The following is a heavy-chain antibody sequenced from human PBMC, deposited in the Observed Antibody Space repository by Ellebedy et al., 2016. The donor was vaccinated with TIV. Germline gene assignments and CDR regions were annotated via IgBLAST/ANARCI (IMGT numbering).Heavy chain of an antibody. Sequence: PGGSLRLSCAASGFIFNRHSMNWVRQAPGKGLQWISYISNSGSAIFYADSVKCRFTVSSDNAENSLYLEMNSLRAEDTAVYYCARYCSGGRCHGSPDYWGQGTLVTVSS. CDR3: ARYCSGGRCHGSPDY. V-gene: IGHV3-48*04. CDR2: ISNSGSAI. J-gene: IGHJ4*02. D-gene: IGHD2-15*01. CDR1: GFIFNRHS.